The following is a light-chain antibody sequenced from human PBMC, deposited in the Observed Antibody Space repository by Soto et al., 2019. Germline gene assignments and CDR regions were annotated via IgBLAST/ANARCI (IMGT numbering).Light chain of an antibody. CDR3: KQYGSSPRK. J-gene: IGKJ1*01. V-gene: IGKV3-20*01. CDR1: QSVSSSY. CDR2: GEY. Sequence: EILMTQSPATLSVSPGERATLSGSSSQSVSSSYLAWYQQKPGQAPRLIIYGEYSRATGIPDRFSGSGSGKDFTITISRLETEDLAVYYCKQYGSSPRKCGHGTKGDIK.